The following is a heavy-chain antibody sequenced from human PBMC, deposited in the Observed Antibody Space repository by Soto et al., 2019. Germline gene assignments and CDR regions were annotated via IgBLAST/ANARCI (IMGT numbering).Heavy chain of an antibody. CDR3: ATMRGGSPYDY. CDR1: GFAFTTYW. Sequence: EAQLVESGGGLVQPGGSLRLSCAASGFAFTTYWMGWVRQAPGRGLECLANIAQDGSQTYYVDSVKGRFTISRDNAKNSLYLQMNSLRAEDTAVYYCATMRGGSPYDYWGLGTLVTVSS. CDR2: IAQDGSQT. J-gene: IGHJ4*02. V-gene: IGHV3-7*01. D-gene: IGHD2-2*01.